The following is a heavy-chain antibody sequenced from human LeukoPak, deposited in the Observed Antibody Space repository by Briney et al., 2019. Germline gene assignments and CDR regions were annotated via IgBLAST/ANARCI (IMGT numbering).Heavy chain of an antibody. D-gene: IGHD3-10*01. V-gene: IGHV5-10-1*01. J-gene: IGHJ6*02. Sequence: GESLKISCKGSGYSFTSYWISWVRQMPGKGLEWMGRIDPSDSYTNYSPSFQGHVTISADKSISTAYLQWSSLKASDTAMYYCARRAYGSGSYPYYYGMDVWGQGTTVTVSS. CDR1: GYSFTSYW. CDR3: ARRAYGSGSYPYYYGMDV. CDR2: IDPSDSYT.